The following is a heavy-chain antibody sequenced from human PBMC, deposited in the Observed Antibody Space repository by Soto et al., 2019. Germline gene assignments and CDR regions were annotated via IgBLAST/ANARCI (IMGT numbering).Heavy chain of an antibody. D-gene: IGHD2-15*01. CDR3: ANGRYSSPPGMDV. V-gene: IGHV3-11*04. CDR1: GFPFSDYY. Sequence: GGSLRLSCAASGFPFSDYYMSWIRQAPGRGLEWVSYISYEARTIYYADSVKGRFTISRDNAKSMLYLQMNSLRVEDTAMYYCANGRYSSPPGMDVWGQGTTVTVSS. CDR2: ISYEARTI. J-gene: IGHJ6*02.